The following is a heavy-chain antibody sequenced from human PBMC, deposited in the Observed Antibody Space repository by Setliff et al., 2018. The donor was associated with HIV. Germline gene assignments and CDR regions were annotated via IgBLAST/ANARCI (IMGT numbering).Heavy chain of an antibody. CDR2: IFNDGRT. V-gene: IGHV4-39*01. J-gene: IGHJ4*02. CDR1: GGLISSSSYY. Sequence: SETLSLTCTVSGGLISSSSYYWGWIRQPPGKGLEWIGSIFNDGRTYYNPSLKSRITIPMDTSTNQFSLKLSSVTAADTAVYYCTRGRGPMVRGVDPTPSYYFDYWGQGTLVTVSS. CDR3: TRGRGPMVRGVDPTPSYYFDY. D-gene: IGHD3-10*01.